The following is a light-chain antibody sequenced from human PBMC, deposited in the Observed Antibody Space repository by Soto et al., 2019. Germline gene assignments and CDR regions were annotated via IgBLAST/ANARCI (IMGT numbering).Light chain of an antibody. CDR2: GAS. CDR1: QSVSSN. CDR3: QQYNNWPPCT. V-gene: IGKV3-15*01. Sequence: EIVMTQSPATLSVSPGERATLSCRASQSVSSNLAWYQQKPGQAPRLLSYGASTRATGIPARFSGSGSGTEFTLTISSLQSEEFAGYYCQQYNNWPPCTFGQGTRLEIK. J-gene: IGKJ5*01.